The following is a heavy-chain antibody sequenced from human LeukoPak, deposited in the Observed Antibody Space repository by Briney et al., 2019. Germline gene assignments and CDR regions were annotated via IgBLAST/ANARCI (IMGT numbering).Heavy chain of an antibody. D-gene: IGHD3-3*01. J-gene: IGHJ4*02. CDR1: GFTFSGSA. Sequence: GGSLRLSCAASGFTFSGSAMHWVRQASGKGLEWVGRIRSKANSYATAYAASVKGRFTISRDDSKNTAYLQMNSLKTEDTAVYYCTRLYYDFWSGYYNFDYWGQGTLVTVSS. V-gene: IGHV3-73*01. CDR3: TRLYYDFWSGYYNFDY. CDR2: IRSKANSYAT.